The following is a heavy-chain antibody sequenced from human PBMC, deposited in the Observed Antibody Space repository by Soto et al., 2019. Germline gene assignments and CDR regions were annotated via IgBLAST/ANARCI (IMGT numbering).Heavy chain of an antibody. CDR2: IWYDGSNK. V-gene: IGHV3-33*01. Sequence: QVQLVESGGGVVQPGRSLRLSCAASGFTFSSYGRHWVRQAPGKGLEWVAVIWYDGSNKYYADSVKGRFTISRDNSKNTLYLQMNSLRAEDTAVYYCAREIGRYDYGDGWGQGTLVTVSS. J-gene: IGHJ4*02. CDR1: GFTFSSYG. D-gene: IGHD4-17*01. CDR3: AREIGRYDYGDG.